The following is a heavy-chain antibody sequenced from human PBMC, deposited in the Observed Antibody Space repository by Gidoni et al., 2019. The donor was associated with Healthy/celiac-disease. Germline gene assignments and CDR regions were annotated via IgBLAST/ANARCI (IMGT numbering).Heavy chain of an antibody. CDR1: GFTFDDYA. CDR3: AKDGPTNLDY. CDR2: ISWNSGSI. J-gene: IGHJ4*02. Sequence: EVQLVESGGGLVQPGRSLRLSCAASGFTFDDYAMHWVRQAPGKGLEWVSGISWNSGSIGYADSGKGRFTISRDNAKNSLYLQMNSLRAEDTALYYCAKDGPTNLDYWGQGTLVTVSS. V-gene: IGHV3-9*01.